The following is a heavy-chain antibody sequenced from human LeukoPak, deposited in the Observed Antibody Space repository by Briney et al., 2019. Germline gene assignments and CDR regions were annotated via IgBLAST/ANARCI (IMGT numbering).Heavy chain of an antibody. D-gene: IGHD2-2*01. J-gene: IGHJ3*02. CDR1: GGSFSGYY. V-gene: IGHV4-34*01. CDR2: INHSGST. CDR3: ARVPAVAFDI. Sequence: SETLSLTCAVSGGSFSGYYWSWIRQPPGKGLEWIGEINHSGSTNYNPSLKSRVTISVDTSKNQFSLKLSSVTAADTAVYYCARVPAVAFDIWGQGTMVTVSS.